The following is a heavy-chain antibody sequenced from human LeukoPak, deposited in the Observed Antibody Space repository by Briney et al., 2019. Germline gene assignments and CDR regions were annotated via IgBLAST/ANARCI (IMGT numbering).Heavy chain of an antibody. CDR2: INPNSGGT. Sequence: ASVKVSCKASGYTFTGYYMHWARQAPGQGLEWMGWINPNSGGTNYAQKFQGRVTMTRDTSISTAYMELSRLRSDDTAVYYCARPPSGSKAWFDPWGQGTLVTVSS. CDR1: GYTFTGYY. CDR3: ARPPSGSKAWFDP. V-gene: IGHV1-2*02. D-gene: IGHD6-25*01. J-gene: IGHJ5*02.